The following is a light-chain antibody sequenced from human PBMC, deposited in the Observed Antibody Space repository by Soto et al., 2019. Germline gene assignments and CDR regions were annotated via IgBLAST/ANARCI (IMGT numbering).Light chain of an antibody. CDR3: AAWDDSLSGRGV. V-gene: IGLV1-47*01. J-gene: IGLJ2*01. Sequence: QSVLTQPPSASGTPGQRVTISCSGSSSNIGSNYVYWYQQLPGTAPKLLIYRNNQRPSGVTDRFSGSKSGTSASLAISGLRSEDEADYYCAAWDDSLSGRGVFGGGTKVTVL. CDR1: SSNIGSNY. CDR2: RNN.